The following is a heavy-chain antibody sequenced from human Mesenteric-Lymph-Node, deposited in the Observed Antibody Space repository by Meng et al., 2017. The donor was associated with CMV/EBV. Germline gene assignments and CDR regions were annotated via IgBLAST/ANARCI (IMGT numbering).Heavy chain of an antibody. CDR1: GFTFSSFA. CDR2: IYDDGVGT. CDR3: AKYRGTTTPRYYFDY. Sequence: GESLKTSCAASGFTFSSFAMSWVRQAPGRGLEWVSLIYDDGVGTLYADSAKGRFTISRDNSRNTLYLQMSSLGAEDTAVYYCAKYRGTTTPRYYFDYWGQGTLVTVSS. D-gene: IGHD1-1*01. V-gene: IGHV3-23*01. J-gene: IGHJ4*02.